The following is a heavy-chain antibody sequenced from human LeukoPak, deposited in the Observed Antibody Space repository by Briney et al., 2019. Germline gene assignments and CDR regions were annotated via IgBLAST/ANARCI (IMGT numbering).Heavy chain of an antibody. CDR2: KSYDGSNK. Sequence: GRSLRLSCAASGFTFSSYGMHWVRQAPGKGLEWVAVKSYDGSNKYYADSVKGRFTISRDNSKNTLYLEMNSLRAEDTAVYYCARAGSLWFGELLYGSGYFDYWGQGTLVTVSS. CDR3: ARAGSLWFGELLYGSGYFDY. CDR1: GFTFSSYG. J-gene: IGHJ4*02. V-gene: IGHV3-30*03. D-gene: IGHD3-10*01.